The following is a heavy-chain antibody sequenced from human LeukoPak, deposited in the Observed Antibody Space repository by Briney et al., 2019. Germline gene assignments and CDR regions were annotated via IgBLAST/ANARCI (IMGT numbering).Heavy chain of an antibody. CDR3: AKDRRRDGYNGAFDI. CDR2: ISGSGGST. D-gene: IGHD5-24*01. Sequence: GGSLRLSCAASGFTVSSNYMSWVRQAPGKGLEWVSAISGSGGSTYYADSVKGRFTISRDNSKNTLYLQMNSLRAEDTAVYYCAKDRRRDGYNGAFDIWGQGTMVTVSS. J-gene: IGHJ3*02. CDR1: GFTVSSNY. V-gene: IGHV3-23*01.